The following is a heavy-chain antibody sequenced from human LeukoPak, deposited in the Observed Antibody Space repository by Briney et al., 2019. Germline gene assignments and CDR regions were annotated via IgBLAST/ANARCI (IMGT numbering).Heavy chain of an antibody. CDR3: ARDRSWFDY. CDR2: IWYDGSNK. CDR1: GFTFSSYG. V-gene: IGHV3-33*01. Sequence: PGRSLRLSCAASGFTFSSYGMHWVRQAPGKGLEWVAVIWYDGSNKYYADSVKGRFTVSRDNSKNTLYLQMNSLRAEDTAVYYCARDRSWFDYWGQGTLVTVSS. D-gene: IGHD1-26*01. J-gene: IGHJ4*02.